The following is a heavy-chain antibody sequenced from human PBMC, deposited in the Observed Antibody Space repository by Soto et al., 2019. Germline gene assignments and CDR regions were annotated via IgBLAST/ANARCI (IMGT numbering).Heavy chain of an antibody. D-gene: IGHD3-10*01. CDR2: ISGSGGST. CDR1: GFTFSSYA. CDR3: AKGSWAMVRGSALDY. V-gene: IGHV3-23*01. J-gene: IGHJ4*02. Sequence: EVQLLESGGGLVQPGGSLRLSCAASGFTFSSYAMSWVRQAPGKGLEWVSAISGSGGSTYYADSVKGRFTISRDNSKNTLYPQMNSLRAEDTAVYYCAKGSWAMVRGSALDYWGQGTLVTVSS.